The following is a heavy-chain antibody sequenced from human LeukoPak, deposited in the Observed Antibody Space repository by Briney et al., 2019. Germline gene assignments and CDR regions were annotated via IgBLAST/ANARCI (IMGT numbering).Heavy chain of an antibody. D-gene: IGHD6-6*01. Sequence: GGSLRLSCAASGFTFSSYSMNWVRQAPGKGLEWVSSISSSSSYIYYADSVKGRFTISRDNAKNSLYLQMDSLRAEDTAVYYCASSPEYSSSSIDYWGQGTLVTVSS. CDR1: GFTFSSYS. J-gene: IGHJ4*02. V-gene: IGHV3-21*01. CDR2: ISSSSSYI. CDR3: ASSPEYSSSSIDY.